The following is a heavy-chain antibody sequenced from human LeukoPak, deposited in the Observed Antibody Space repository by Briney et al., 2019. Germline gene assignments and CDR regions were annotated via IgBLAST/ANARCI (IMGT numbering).Heavy chain of an antibody. J-gene: IGHJ4*02. CDR2: IYYSGST. CDR1: GGSISSGGYY. Sequence: SETLSLTCTVSGGSISSGGYYWSWIRQHPGKGLEWIGYIYYSGSTYYNPSLKSRVTISVDTSKNQFSLKLSSVTAADTAVYYCARSVSSGGSYYNVPDYWGQGTLVTVSS. CDR3: ARSVSSGGSYYNVPDY. D-gene: IGHD3-10*01. V-gene: IGHV4-31*03.